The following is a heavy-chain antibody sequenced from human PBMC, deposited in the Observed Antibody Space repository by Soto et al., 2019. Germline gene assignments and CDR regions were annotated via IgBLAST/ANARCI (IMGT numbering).Heavy chain of an antibody. V-gene: IGHV4-59*01. CDR1: GGSINNDY. D-gene: IGHD2-2*01. Sequence: SETLSLTCTVSGGSINNDYWSWLRQAPQKGLEWIAFVHSSGSTNYSPSLKSRATISLDTSKNQLSLDLRSVTISDTATYYCARGGASSKYFDSWGRGTLVTVSS. J-gene: IGHJ4*02. CDR3: ARGGASSKYFDS. CDR2: VHSSGST.